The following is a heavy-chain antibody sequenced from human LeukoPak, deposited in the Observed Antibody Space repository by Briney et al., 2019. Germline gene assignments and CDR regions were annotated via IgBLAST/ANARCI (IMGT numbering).Heavy chain of an antibody. CDR3: ARDLGYGDYSGGSCYSNAIDI. CDR1: GFTFTSYW. Sequence: GGSLRLSCAASGFTFTSYWMHWVRHGPGKGLLYISSINSDGSTTTYADPAKGRLTISRENAKNSLYLQMHSLRAEDTAVYYCARDLGYGDYSGGSCYSNAIDIWGQGTMVTVSS. V-gene: IGHV3-74*03. D-gene: IGHD2-15*01. J-gene: IGHJ3*02. CDR2: INSDGSTT.